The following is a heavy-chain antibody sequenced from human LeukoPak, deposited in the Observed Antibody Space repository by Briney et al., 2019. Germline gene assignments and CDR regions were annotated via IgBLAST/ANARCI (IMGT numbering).Heavy chain of an antibody. V-gene: IGHV3-74*01. D-gene: IGHD3-10*01. J-gene: IGHJ4*02. Sequence: PGGSLRLSCAASGFTFSSYWMHWVRQAPGKGLVWVSRINSDGSSTNYADSVKGRFTISRDNAKNTLHLQMNSLRAEDTAVYYCAGGARGPGTASDYWGQGTLVTVSS. CDR1: GFTFSSYW. CDR3: AGGARGPGTASDY. CDR2: INSDGSST.